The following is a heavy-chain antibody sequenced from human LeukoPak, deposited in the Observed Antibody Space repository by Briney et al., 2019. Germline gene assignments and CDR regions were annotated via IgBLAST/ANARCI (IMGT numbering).Heavy chain of an antibody. Sequence: GGSLRLSCAASGFTFSSYWMSWVRQAPGKGLEWVANIKQDGSEKYYVDSVKGRFTISRDNAKNSLYLQMNSLRAEDTVVYYCARDMGYGSGSYDWFDPWGQGTLVTVSS. CDR3: ARDMGYGSGSYDWFDP. CDR1: GFTFSSYW. J-gene: IGHJ5*02. CDR2: IKQDGSEK. D-gene: IGHD3-10*01. V-gene: IGHV3-7*01.